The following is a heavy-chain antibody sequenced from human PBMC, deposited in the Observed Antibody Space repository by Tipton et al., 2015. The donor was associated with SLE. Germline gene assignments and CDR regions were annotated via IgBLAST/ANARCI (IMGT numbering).Heavy chain of an antibody. CDR2: IWYDGSNK. V-gene: IGHV3-33*08. CDR1: GFTFSSYG. D-gene: IGHD3-3*01. J-gene: IGHJ4*02. CDR3: AANLEWLPPEY. Sequence: SLRLSCAASGFTFSSYGMHWVRQAPGKGLEWVAVIWYDGSNKYYRDSVKGRFTISRDNSKNTLYLQMNSLRVEDTAVYYCAANLEWLPPEYWGQGTLATVSS.